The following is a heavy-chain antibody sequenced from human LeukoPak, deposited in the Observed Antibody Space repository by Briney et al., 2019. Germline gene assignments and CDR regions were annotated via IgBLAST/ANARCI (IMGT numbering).Heavy chain of an antibody. J-gene: IGHJ4*02. CDR2: INPNSGGT. CDR3: AIDDFWSGYIY. Sequence: GASVKVSCKASVYTFTGYYMHWVRQAPGQGGEGMGWINPNSGGTNYAQKFQGRVTMTRDTSISTAYMELNRLRSDDTAVYYCAIDDFWSGYIYWGQGTLVTVSS. CDR1: VYTFTGYY. D-gene: IGHD3-3*01. V-gene: IGHV1-2*02.